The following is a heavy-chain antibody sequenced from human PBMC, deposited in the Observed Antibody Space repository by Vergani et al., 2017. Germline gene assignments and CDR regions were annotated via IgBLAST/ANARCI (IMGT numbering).Heavy chain of an antibody. Sequence: QVQLVESGGGVVQPGRSLRLSCAASGFTFSSYAMHWVRQAPGKGLEWVAVISYDGSNKYYADSVKGRFTISRDNSKNTLYLQMNSLRAEDTAVYYCARDRSDFWSGSAFDYWDRGTLVTVSS. CDR1: GFTFSSYA. CDR2: ISYDGSNK. CDR3: ARDRSDFWSGSAFDY. D-gene: IGHD3-3*01. J-gene: IGHJ4*02. V-gene: IGHV3-30-3*01.